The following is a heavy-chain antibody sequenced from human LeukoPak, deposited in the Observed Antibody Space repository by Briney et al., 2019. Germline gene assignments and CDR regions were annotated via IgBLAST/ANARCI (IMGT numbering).Heavy chain of an antibody. CDR3: ARDLYSSSPWGPYYFDY. D-gene: IGHD6-6*01. CDR1: GFTFSSYA. J-gene: IGHJ4*02. CDR2: ISSNGGST. V-gene: IGHV3-64*01. Sequence: GGSLRLSCAASGFTFSSYAMHWVRQAPGKGLEYVSAISSNGGSTYYANSVKGRFTISRDNSKNTLYLQMGSLRAEDMAVYHCARDLYSSSPWGPYYFDYWGQGTLVTVSS.